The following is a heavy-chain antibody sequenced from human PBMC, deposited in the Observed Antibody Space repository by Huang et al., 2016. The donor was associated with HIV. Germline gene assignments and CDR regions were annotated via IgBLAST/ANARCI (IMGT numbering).Heavy chain of an antibody. Sequence: QVQLVESGGGVVQPGRSLRLSCAASGFTFSSYAMHWVRQAPGKGLEWVAVISVDGSNKLYADSVKGRFTISRDNSKSTLYLQMNSLRSEDTAMYYCAKASIGTSGWFRTNWFDPWGQGTRVTVSS. CDR2: ISVDGSNK. CDR1: GFTFSSYA. J-gene: IGHJ5*02. CDR3: AKASIGTSGWFRTNWFDP. V-gene: IGHV3-30*18. D-gene: IGHD6-19*01.